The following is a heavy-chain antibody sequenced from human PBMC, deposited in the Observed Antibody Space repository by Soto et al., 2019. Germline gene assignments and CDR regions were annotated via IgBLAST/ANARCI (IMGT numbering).Heavy chain of an antibody. CDR3: ARGTAARPFDY. J-gene: IGHJ4*02. V-gene: IGHV4-59*01. D-gene: IGHD6-6*01. CDR1: GGPISSYY. CDR2: IYYSGST. Sequence: PSETLSLTCTVSGGPISSYYWSWIRQPPGKGLEWIGYIYYSGSTNYNPSLKSRVTISVDTSKNQFSLKLSSVTAADTAVYYCARGTAARPFDYWGQGTLVTVSS.